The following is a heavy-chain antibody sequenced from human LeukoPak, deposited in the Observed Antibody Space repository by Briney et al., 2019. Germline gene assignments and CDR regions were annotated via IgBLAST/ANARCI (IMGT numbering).Heavy chain of an antibody. Sequence: PGGSLRLSCAASGFTFSSYGMHWVRQAPGKGLEWVAFIRYDGSNKYYADSVKGRSTISRDNSKNTLYLQMNSLRAEDTAVYYCAKDGEQWLVQEVGYFDYWGQGTLVTVSS. CDR3: AKDGEQWLVQEVGYFDY. D-gene: IGHD6-19*01. V-gene: IGHV3-30*02. J-gene: IGHJ4*02. CDR1: GFTFSSYG. CDR2: IRYDGSNK.